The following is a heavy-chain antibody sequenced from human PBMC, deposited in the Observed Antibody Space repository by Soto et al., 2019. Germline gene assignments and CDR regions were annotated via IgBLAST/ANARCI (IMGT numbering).Heavy chain of an antibody. CDR1: GFTFTSSA. CDR3: AALRGHEDCSSTSCPVDAFDI. V-gene: IGHV1-58*01. CDR2: IVVGSGNT. Sequence: GASVKVSCKASGFTFTSSAVQLVRQARGQRLEWIGWIVVGSGNTNYAQKFQEGVTITRDMSTSTAYMELSSLRSEDTAVYYCAALRGHEDCSSTSCPVDAFDIWGQGTMVTVSS. D-gene: IGHD2-2*01. J-gene: IGHJ3*02.